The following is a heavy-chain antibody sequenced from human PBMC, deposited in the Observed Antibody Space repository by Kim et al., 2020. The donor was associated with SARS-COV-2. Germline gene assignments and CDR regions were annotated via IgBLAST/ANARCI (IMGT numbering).Heavy chain of an antibody. V-gene: IGHV4-59*13. CDR1: GGSISSYY. D-gene: IGHD3-3*01. CDR3: ARYNVLRFPGYYYYGMDV. Sequence: SETLSLTCTVSGGSISSYYWSWIRQPPGKGLEWIGYIYYSGSTNYNPSLKSRVTISVDTSKNQFSLKLSSVTAADTAVYYCARYNVLRFPGYYYYGMDVWGQGTTVTVSS. CDR2: IYYSGST. J-gene: IGHJ6*02.